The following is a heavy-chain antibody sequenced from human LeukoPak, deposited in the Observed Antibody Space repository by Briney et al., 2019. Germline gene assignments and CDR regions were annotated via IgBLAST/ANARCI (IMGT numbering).Heavy chain of an antibody. Sequence: GGSLRLSCAASGFTFSSYAMSWVRQAPGKGLEWVSAVSGSGGSTYYADSVKGRFTISRDNSKNTLYLQMNSLRAEDTAVYYCAKEGSGWYLPGWFDPWGQGTLVTVSS. CDR3: AKEGSGWYLPGWFDP. CDR2: VSGSGGST. V-gene: IGHV3-23*01. CDR1: GFTFSSYA. D-gene: IGHD6-19*01. J-gene: IGHJ5*02.